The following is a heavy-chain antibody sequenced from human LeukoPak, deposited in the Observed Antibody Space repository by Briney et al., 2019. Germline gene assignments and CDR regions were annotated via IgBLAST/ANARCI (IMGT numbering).Heavy chain of an antibody. V-gene: IGHV3-23*01. CDR2: ISGSGGST. CDR1: GFTFSSYA. J-gene: IGHJ4*02. Sequence: PGGSLRLSCAASGFTFSSYAMSWVRQAPGKGLEWVSAISGSGGSTYYADFVKGRFTISRDNSKNTLYLQMNSLRAEDTAVYYCAKDIEDYYGSGSYYWGQGTLVTVSS. CDR3: AKDIEDYYGSGSYY. D-gene: IGHD3-10*01.